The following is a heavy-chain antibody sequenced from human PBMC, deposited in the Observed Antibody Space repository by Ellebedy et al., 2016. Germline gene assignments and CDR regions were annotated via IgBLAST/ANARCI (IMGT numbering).Heavy chain of an antibody. CDR1: GFTFSSYA. D-gene: IGHD2-15*01. CDR3: ARGSDPDDAFDI. V-gene: IGHV3-23*01. Sequence: GESLKISCAASGFTFSSYAMSWVRQAPGKGLEWVSAISGSGGSTYYADSVKGRFTISRDNSKNTLYLQMNSLRAEDTAVYYCARGSDPDDAFDIWGQGTTVTVSS. J-gene: IGHJ3*02. CDR2: ISGSGGST.